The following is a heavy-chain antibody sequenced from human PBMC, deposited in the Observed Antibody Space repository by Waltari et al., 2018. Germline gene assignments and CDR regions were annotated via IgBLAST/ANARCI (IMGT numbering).Heavy chain of an antibody. D-gene: IGHD2-21*02. CDR3: AGAYCGGDCYSLAFDI. V-gene: IGHV4-39*07. CDR2: IYYSGRT. CDR1: GGSISSSSYY. Sequence: QLQLQESGPGLVKPSETLSLTCTVSGGSISSSSYYWGWIRQPPGKGLEWIGSIYYSGRTYSNPSPKMRVTISVDTSKNQFSLKLSSVTAADTAVYYCAGAYCGGDCYSLAFDIWGQGTMVTVSS. J-gene: IGHJ3*02.